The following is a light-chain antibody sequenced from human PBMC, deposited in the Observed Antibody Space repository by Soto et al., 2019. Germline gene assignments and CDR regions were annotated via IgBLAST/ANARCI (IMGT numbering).Light chain of an antibody. J-gene: IGKJ4*01. CDR1: QGISNW. Sequence: DIQMTQSPSSVSASVGDRVTITCRASQGISNWLAWYQQQPGKAPKLLIYGASSLQSGVPSRFSRGGYGTHFTLIISRLQPEDFATYYCQQTSTFLPLPCGGGPNEEI. CDR3: QQTSTFLPLP. V-gene: IGKV1-12*01. CDR2: GAS.